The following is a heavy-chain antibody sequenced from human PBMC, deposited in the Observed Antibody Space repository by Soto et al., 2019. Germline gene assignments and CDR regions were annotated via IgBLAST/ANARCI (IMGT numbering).Heavy chain of an antibody. J-gene: IGHJ5*02. CDR1: GFTFSSYW. CDR3: ARDLGYDYDSSGYYGVWFAP. D-gene: IGHD3-22*01. V-gene: IGHV3-74*01. CDR2: INNDGIST. Sequence: GGSLRLSCAASGFTFSSYWIHWVRQAPGKGLVWVSRINNDGISTSYADSVKGRFTISRDNAKNMLYLQMNSLRAEDTAVYYCARDLGYDYDSSGYYGVWFAPWGQGTLVTVSS.